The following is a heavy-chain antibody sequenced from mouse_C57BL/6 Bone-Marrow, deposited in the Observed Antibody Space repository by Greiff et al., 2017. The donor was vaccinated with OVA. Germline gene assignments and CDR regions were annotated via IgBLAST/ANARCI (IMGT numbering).Heavy chain of an antibody. CDR1: GYTFTEYT. CDR2: FYPGSGSI. Sequence: VKLMESGAELVKPGASVKLSCKASGYTFTEYTIHWVKQRSGQGLEWIGWFYPGSGSIKYNEKFKDKATLTADKSSSTVYMELSRLTSEDSAVYFCARHEGNYGSSSWAMDYWGQGTSVTVSS. D-gene: IGHD1-1*01. J-gene: IGHJ4*01. V-gene: IGHV1-62-2*01. CDR3: ARHEGNYGSSSWAMDY.